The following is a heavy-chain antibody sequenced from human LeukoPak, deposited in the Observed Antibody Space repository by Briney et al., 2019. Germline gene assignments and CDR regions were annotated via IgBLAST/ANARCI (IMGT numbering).Heavy chain of an antibody. D-gene: IGHD3-22*01. J-gene: IGHJ4*02. CDR1: GFTFSSYA. Sequence: GGSLRLSCAASGFTFSSYAMSWVRQAPGKRLEWVSAISGSGGSTYYADSVKGRFTISRDNSKNTLYLQMNSLRAEDTAVYYCVKRLSYYGSSGYFDYWGQGTLVTVSS. CDR3: VKRLSYYGSSGYFDY. CDR2: ISGSGGST. V-gene: IGHV3-23*01.